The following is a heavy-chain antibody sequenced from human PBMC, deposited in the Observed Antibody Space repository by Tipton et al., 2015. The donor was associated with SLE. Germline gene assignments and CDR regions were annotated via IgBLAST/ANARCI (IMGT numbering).Heavy chain of an antibody. J-gene: IGHJ1*01. CDR2: INHSGST. CDR1: GGSFSGYY. D-gene: IGHD3-10*02. V-gene: IGHV4-34*01. CDR3: ARIGFYYVPYFQH. Sequence: TLSLTCAVYGGSFSGYYWNWIRQPPGKGLEWIGEINHSGSTNYNPSLKSRVTISVDTSKNQFSLKLSSVTAADTAVYYCARIGFYYVPYFQHWGQGTLVTVSS.